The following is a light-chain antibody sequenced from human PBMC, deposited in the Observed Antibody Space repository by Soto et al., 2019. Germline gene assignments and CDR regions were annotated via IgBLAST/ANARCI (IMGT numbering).Light chain of an antibody. CDR1: QDIRNH. CDR2: GAS. V-gene: IGKV3-20*01. J-gene: IGKJ5*01. Sequence: TQSPSSLSASVGARVTVTCQASQDIRNHLNWYQQKPGQAPRLLIYGASSRATGIPDRFSGSGSGTDFTLTISRLEPEDFAVYCCQQYGSSLTFGQGTRLEIK. CDR3: QQYGSSLT.